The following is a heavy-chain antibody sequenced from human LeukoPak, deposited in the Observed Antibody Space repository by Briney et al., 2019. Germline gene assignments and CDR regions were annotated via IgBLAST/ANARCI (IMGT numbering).Heavy chain of an antibody. Sequence: SETLSLTCAVYGGSFSGYYWSWIRQPPGKGLEWIGEINHSGSTNYNPSLKSRVTISVDTSKNQFSLKLSSVTAADTAVYCCARGGSSGWYGMDVWGKGTTVTVSS. CDR2: INHSGST. V-gene: IGHV4-34*01. CDR3: ARGGSSGWYGMDV. CDR1: GGSFSGYY. D-gene: IGHD6-19*01. J-gene: IGHJ6*04.